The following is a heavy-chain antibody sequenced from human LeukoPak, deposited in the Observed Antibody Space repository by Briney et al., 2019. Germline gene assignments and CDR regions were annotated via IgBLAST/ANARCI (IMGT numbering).Heavy chain of an antibody. D-gene: IGHD2-21*02. CDR3: ASSNSGTYCGGDCYLPYYGMDV. CDR2: ISSSGSTI. V-gene: IGHV3-48*03. CDR1: GFTFSSYE. Sequence: GGSLRLSCAASGFTFSSYEMNWVRQAPGRGLEWVSYISSSGSTIYYADSVKGRFTISRDNAKNSLYLQMNSLRAEDTAVYYCASSNSGTYCGGDCYLPYYGMDVWGQGTTVTVSS. J-gene: IGHJ6*02.